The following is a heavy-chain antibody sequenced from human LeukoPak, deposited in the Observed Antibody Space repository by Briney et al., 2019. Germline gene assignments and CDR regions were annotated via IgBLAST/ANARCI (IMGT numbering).Heavy chain of an antibody. Sequence: PSETLSLTCTVSGDPITISSDYKWTWIRQPPRKGLEWIGYIYYSGSPNYNPSLQSRVTISEDTSNNQFSLKLTSVTAADTAVYYCAREYSAFDFWGQGTLVTVSS. J-gene: IGHJ4*02. D-gene: IGHD5-12*01. CDR3: AREYSAFDF. CDR2: IYYSGSP. CDR1: GDPITISSDY. V-gene: IGHV4-61*08.